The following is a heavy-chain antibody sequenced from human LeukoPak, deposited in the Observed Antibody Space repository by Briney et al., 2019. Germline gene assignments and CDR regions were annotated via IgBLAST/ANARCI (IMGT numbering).Heavy chain of an antibody. V-gene: IGHV4-4*07. J-gene: IGHJ4*02. D-gene: IGHD7-27*01. Sequence: SEALSLTCTVSGGSISSYYWSWIRQPAGKGLEWIGRIYTSGSTNYNPSLKSRVTMSVDTSKNQFSLKLSSVTAADTAVYYCARGGDSRSPQPPLFDYWGQGTLVTVSS. CDR3: ARGGDSRSPQPPLFDY. CDR2: IYTSGST. CDR1: GGSISSYY.